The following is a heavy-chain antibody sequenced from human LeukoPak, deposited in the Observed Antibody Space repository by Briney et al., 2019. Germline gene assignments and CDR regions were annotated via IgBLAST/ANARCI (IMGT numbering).Heavy chain of an antibody. CDR1: GASLSETS. J-gene: IGHJ4*02. CDR3: TADKWEPLDY. CDR2: FDPEDGES. Sequence: GASVKVSCKVSGASLSETSIHWVRQAPGQWLEWMGGFDPEDGESIFAQRFQGRFSMTEDTSTDTAYMELRGLRPEDTAVYCSTADKWEPLDYWGQGTLVTVSS. V-gene: IGHV1-24*01. D-gene: IGHD1-26*01.